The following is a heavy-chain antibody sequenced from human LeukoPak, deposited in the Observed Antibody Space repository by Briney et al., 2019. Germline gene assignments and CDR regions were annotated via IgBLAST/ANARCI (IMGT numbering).Heavy chain of an antibody. CDR2: IWYDGSDK. V-gene: IGHV3-33*01. J-gene: IGHJ3*02. CDR1: GFTFSSCG. CDR3: ARAGDAFDI. Sequence: GGSLRLSCAASGFTFSSCGMHWVRQAPGKGLEWVAVIWYDGSDKYYTDSVKGRFTISRDNSKNTLYLQMNSLRAEDTAIYYCARAGDAFDIWGQGTMVTVSS.